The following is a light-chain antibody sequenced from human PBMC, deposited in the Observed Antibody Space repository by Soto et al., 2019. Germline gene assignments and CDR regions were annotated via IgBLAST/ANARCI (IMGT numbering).Light chain of an antibody. V-gene: IGLV2-14*01. J-gene: IGLJ3*02. CDR1: SSDIGGYNL. CDR2: QVT. Sequence: QSVLTQPASVSGSPGQSITISCTGTSSDIGGYNLVSWYQQHPGEAPKLIIYQVTNRPSGVSNRFSGSKSGNTASLTVSGLQAEDEADYYCSSYIPNNVDWVFGGGTKVTVL. CDR3: SSYIPNNVDWV.